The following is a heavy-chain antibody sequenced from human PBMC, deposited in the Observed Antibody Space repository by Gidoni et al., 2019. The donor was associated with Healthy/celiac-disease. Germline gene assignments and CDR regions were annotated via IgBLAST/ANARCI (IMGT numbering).Heavy chain of an antibody. CDR1: GFTFSSYG. J-gene: IGHJ4*02. Sequence: QVQLVESGGGVVQPGRSLRLSCAASGFTFSSYGMHWVRQAPGTGLGWVGVIWYDGSNKYYADSVKGRFTISRDNSKNTLYLQMNSLRAEDTAVYYCARDDILCGGDCYGPLDYWGQGTLVTVSS. CDR3: ARDDILCGGDCYGPLDY. D-gene: IGHD2-21*02. V-gene: IGHV3-33*01. CDR2: IWYDGSNK.